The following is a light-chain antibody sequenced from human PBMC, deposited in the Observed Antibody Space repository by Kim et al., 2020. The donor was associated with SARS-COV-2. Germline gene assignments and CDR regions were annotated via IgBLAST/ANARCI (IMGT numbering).Light chain of an antibody. Sequence: QSALTQPASVSGSPGQSITISCTGTSSYVGGYDYVSWYQHHPGKAPKLMIYDVSKRPSGVSNRFSGSKSGNTASLTISGLQAEDEADYFCSSCTTSSTYVFGTGTKVTVL. J-gene: IGLJ1*01. V-gene: IGLV2-14*03. CDR3: SSCTTSSTYV. CDR1: SSYVGGYDY. CDR2: DVS.